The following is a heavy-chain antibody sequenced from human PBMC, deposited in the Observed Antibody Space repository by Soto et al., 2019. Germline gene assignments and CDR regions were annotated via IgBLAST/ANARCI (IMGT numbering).Heavy chain of an antibody. CDR2: IRSKANSYAT. CDR3: TSLSFYGSGSHVDY. Sequence: EVQLVESGGGLVQPGGSLKLSCAASGFTFSGSAMHWVRQASGKGLEWVGSIRSKANSYATAYAAWVKGRFTISRDDSKSTAYVQMNSLKDEDTAVYYCTSLSFYGSGSHVDYWGQGTLVPVSS. D-gene: IGHD3-10*01. CDR1: GFTFSGSA. V-gene: IGHV3-73*02. J-gene: IGHJ4*02.